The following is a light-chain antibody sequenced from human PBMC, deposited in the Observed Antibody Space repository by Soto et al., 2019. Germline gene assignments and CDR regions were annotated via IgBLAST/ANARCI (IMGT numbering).Light chain of an antibody. CDR2: KAS. CDR1: QSISSW. J-gene: IGKJ1*01. Sequence: DIQMTQSPSTLSASVGDRVTITCRASQSISSWLAWYQQKPGKAPKLLIHKASSLESGVPSRFSGCGSGTEFTLTISSLQPDDFGTYYCQQYNTYLTFGQGTKVEIK. CDR3: QQYNTYLT. V-gene: IGKV1-5*03.